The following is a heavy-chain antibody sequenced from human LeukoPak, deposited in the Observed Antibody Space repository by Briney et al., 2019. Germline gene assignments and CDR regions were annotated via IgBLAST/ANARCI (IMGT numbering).Heavy chain of an antibody. D-gene: IGHD6-13*01. J-gene: IGHJ4*02. CDR3: ASVIAAAGPFDY. CDR1: GGSISSYY. Sequence: SSETLSLTCTVSGGSISSYYWSWIRQPPGKGLEWIGYIYYSGSTNYNPSLKSRVTISVDTSKNQFSLKLSSVPAADTAVYYCASVIAAAGPFDYWGQGTLVTVSS. CDR2: IYYSGST. V-gene: IGHV4-59*12.